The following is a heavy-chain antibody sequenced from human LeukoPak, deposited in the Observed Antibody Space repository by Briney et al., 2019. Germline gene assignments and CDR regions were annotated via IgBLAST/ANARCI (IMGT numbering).Heavy chain of an antibody. V-gene: IGHV3-23*01. Sequence: GVSLRLSCAAPGFIFSNYLMTWVRQAPGKGLDWVSSITHDAETTLYADSVKGRFTISRDNSKNTLYLQMNSLRDDDTAIYYCAKVGSLRGTSSPDYWGQGTLVTVSS. D-gene: IGHD6-6*01. J-gene: IGHJ4*02. CDR2: ITHDAETT. CDR3: AKVGSLRGTSSPDY. CDR1: GFIFSNYL.